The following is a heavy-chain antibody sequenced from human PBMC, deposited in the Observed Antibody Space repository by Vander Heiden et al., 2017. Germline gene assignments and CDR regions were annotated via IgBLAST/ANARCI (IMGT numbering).Heavy chain of an antibody. CDR3: ARHTDFWSGYYTSGAFDI. J-gene: IGHJ3*02. Sequence: EVQLLESGGGLVQPGGSLRLSCAASGFTFSSYAMSLVRQAPGKALEWVPSISSGSGGDTFYADSVKGRYTISRDNPKNTLYLQMNSLRDEDTAVYYCARHTDFWSGYYTSGAFDIWGQGTMVTVSS. V-gene: IGHV3-23*01. CDR1: GFTFSSYA. D-gene: IGHD3-3*01. CDR2: ISSGSGGDT.